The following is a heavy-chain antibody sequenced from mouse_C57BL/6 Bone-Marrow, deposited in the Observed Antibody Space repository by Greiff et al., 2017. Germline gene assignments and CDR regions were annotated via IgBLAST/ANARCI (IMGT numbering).Heavy chain of an antibody. Sequence: QVQLQQPGAELVMPGASVKLSCKASGYTFTSYWMHWVKQRPGQGLEWIGEIDPSDSYTNYNQKFKGKSTLTEDNSSSTAYMQLSSLTSEDSAVYYCARGGYDGSSYDWYFEVWGTGTTVTVSS. CDR2: IDPSDSYT. D-gene: IGHD1-1*01. V-gene: IGHV1-69*01. CDR1: GYTFTSYW. CDR3: ARGGYDGSSYDWYFEV. J-gene: IGHJ1*03.